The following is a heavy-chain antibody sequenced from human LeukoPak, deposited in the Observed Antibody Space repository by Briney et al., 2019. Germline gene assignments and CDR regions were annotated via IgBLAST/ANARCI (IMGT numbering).Heavy chain of an antibody. J-gene: IGHJ6*02. Sequence: PGGSLRLSCSASGFTFSSFAMSWVRQAPGKGLDWVSAISGTGDVTYYADSVKGRFTISRDNSKDTLYLQMTSLRPEDTAVYYCAAPRYCGGDCYSGGYYYYGMDVWGQGTTVTVSS. CDR1: GFTFSSFA. V-gene: IGHV3-23*01. D-gene: IGHD2-21*02. CDR2: ISGTGDVT. CDR3: AAPRYCGGDCYSGGYYYYGMDV.